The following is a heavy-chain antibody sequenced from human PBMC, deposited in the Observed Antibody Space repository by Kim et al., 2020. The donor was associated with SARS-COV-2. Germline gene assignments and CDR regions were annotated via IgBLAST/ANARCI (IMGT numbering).Heavy chain of an antibody. CDR1: GFTFSSYA. CDR2: ISGSGGST. Sequence: GGSLRLSCAASGFTFSSYAMSWVRQAPGKGLEWVSAISGSGGSTYYADSVKGRFTISRDNSKNTLYLQMNSLRAEDTAVYYCAKFELERDPSTTVVTYYYYYYGMDVWGQGTTVTVSS. J-gene: IGHJ6*02. CDR3: AKFELERDPSTTVVTYYYYYYGMDV. D-gene: IGHD4-17*01. V-gene: IGHV3-23*01.